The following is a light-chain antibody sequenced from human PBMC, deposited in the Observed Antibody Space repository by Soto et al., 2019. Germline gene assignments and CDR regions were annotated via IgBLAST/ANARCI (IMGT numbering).Light chain of an antibody. CDR2: DAS. J-gene: IGKJ5*01. Sequence: EIVLTQSPATLSLSPGERATLSCRASQSVAYTYLAWFQQKPGQAPRLLIYDASNRATGIPARFSGSGSGTDFTLTISSLEPEDFAVYYCQQRSNWPPKITFGQGTRLEIK. CDR1: QSVAYTY. V-gene: IGKV3-11*01. CDR3: QQRSNWPPKIT.